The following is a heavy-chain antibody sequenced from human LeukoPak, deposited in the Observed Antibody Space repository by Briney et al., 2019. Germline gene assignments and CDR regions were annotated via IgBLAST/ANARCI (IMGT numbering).Heavy chain of an antibody. CDR2: ISSSSSYI. J-gene: IGHJ4*02. D-gene: IGHD3-3*01. Sequence: GGSLRLSCAASGFTFSSYSMNWVRQAPGKGLEWVSSISSSSSYIYYADSVKGRFTISRDNAKNTLYLQMNSLRAEDTAVYYCAKGHDFWSGYYPVWGQGILVTVSS. V-gene: IGHV3-21*04. CDR3: AKGHDFWSGYYPV. CDR1: GFTFSSYS.